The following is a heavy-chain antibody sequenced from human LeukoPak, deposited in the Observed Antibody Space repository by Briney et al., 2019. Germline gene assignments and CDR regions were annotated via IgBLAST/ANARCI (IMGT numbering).Heavy chain of an antibody. CDR2: VYHNGHS. V-gene: IGHV4-59*01. CDR3: ASLGYSSGWLDS. D-gene: IGHD2-15*01. Sequence: SETLSLTCNVPGGSFNDNYWNWLRHLPGKGLEWIGYVYHNGHSDYNPSLKSRVTISVDTSTNQFSLKMISVTAADTAVYYCASLGYSSGWLDSWGHGSLVIVSS. CDR1: GGSFNDNY. J-gene: IGHJ5*01.